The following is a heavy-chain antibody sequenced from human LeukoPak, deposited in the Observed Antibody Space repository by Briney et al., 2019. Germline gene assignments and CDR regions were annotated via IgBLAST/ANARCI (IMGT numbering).Heavy chain of an antibody. J-gene: IGHJ5*01. CDR1: GYTFTDYF. V-gene: IGHV1-2*02. Sequence: ASVKVSCKASGYTFTDYFIHWVRQAPGQGLEWMGWINPNIGDASYAQRFQDRVTMTRDRSINTAYMELSRLTSDDTAVYYCARMALDGGDSIGFDSWGQGTLVTVSS. D-gene: IGHD2-21*02. CDR3: ARMALDGGDSIGFDS. CDR2: INPNIGDA.